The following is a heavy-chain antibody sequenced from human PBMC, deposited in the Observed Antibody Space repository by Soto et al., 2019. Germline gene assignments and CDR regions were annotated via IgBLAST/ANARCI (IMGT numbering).Heavy chain of an antibody. J-gene: IGHJ5*02. CDR1: GCVHSESY. CDR2: INHVGGT. V-gene: IGHV4-34*01. CDR3: VRIRYQLPSSVLWLDP. D-gene: IGHD3-16*01. Sequence: SESLSVTCTVYGCVHSESYWTWIRKPPGKGLEWIGEINHVGGTNYNPSLKSRVTMSVDTSQNQFSLRLISVTAADTAMYFCVRIRYQLPSSVLWLDPWGQGTPVTVSS.